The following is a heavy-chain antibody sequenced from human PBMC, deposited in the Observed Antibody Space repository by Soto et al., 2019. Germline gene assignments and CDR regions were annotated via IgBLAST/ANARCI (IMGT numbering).Heavy chain of an antibody. Sequence: VRLSCTASGFTFSSYAMHWVRQAPGRGLEWVAVVSYDGSIENYVDSVRGRFTISRDNSKNTVFLQMNSLRVEDTAVYYCAKDLYYYDFSLDDSWGQGTLVTVSS. D-gene: IGHD3-16*01. CDR3: AKDLYYYDFSLDDS. V-gene: IGHV3-30*18. J-gene: IGHJ5*02. CDR2: VSYDGSIE. CDR1: GFTFSSYA.